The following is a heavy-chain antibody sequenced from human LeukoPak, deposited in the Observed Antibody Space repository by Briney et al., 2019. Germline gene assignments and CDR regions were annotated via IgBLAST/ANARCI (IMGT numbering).Heavy chain of an antibody. Sequence: PGGSLRLSCAASGFTFDNYGINWVRQAPGKGLEWVSRIHWNGGRTGYADSVKGRFTISRDNAKNSLYLQMNSLRAEDTALYYCAKDHAAAGINDFDYWGQGTLVTVSS. CDR2: IHWNGGRT. D-gene: IGHD6-13*01. V-gene: IGHV3-20*04. CDR3: AKDHAAAGINDFDY. J-gene: IGHJ4*02. CDR1: GFTFDNYG.